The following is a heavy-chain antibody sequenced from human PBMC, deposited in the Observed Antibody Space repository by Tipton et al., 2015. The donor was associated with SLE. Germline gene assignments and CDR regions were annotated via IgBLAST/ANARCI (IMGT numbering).Heavy chain of an antibody. CDR3: ARAVAVSGMDCYFGKDV. CDR2: ISAYNGNT. D-gene: IGHD6-19*01. J-gene: IGHJ6*02. CDR1: GYTFTSYG. V-gene: IGHV1-18*01. Sequence: QLVQSGAEVKKPGASVKVSCKASGYTFTSYGISWVRQAPGQGLEWMGWISAYNGNTNYAQKLQGRVTMTTDTSTSTAYMELRSLRSDDTTVYYCARAVAVSGMDCYFGKDVSGQGTTVTVS.